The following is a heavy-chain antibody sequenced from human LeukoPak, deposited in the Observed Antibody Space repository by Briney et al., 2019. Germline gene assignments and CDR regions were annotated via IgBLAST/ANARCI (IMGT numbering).Heavy chain of an antibody. Sequence: PGGSLRLSCAASGFTFSSYAMSWVRQAPGKGMEWVSAISGSVDRTYYADSVKGRFTISRDNSKNTLYQQMNSLRAEDTAVYYCARWEYGDLYSYFDLWGRGTLVTVSS. CDR3: ARWEYGDLYSYFDL. CDR1: GFTFSSYA. CDR2: ISGSVDRT. J-gene: IGHJ2*01. D-gene: IGHD4-17*01. V-gene: IGHV3-23*01.